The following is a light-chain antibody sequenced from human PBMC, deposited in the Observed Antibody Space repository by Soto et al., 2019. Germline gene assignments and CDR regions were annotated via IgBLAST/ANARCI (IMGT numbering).Light chain of an antibody. CDR1: QSLLHSNGYNY. J-gene: IGKJ1*01. CDR2: AAS. V-gene: IGKV1-27*01. Sequence: MTQSPLSLPVTPGEPASISCRSSQSLLHSNGYNYLAWYQQKPGQGPKLLMYAASTLQSGVPSRFSGSGSGTDFTLTISSLQPEDVATYYCQKYNSAPLTFGHGTKVDIK. CDR3: QKYNSAPLT.